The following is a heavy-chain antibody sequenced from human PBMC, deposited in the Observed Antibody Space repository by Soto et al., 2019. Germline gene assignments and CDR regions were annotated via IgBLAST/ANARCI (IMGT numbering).Heavy chain of an antibody. Sequence: EVQLVESGGGLVQPGGSLRLYCAASEFTFTNNWIHWVRQAPGKGLVWVSRVNTFGSITNYADSVRGRFTISRDNAKNTVYLQMNSLRVEDTAVYYCVRGAHSAYYVDFWGQGTLVTVSS. J-gene: IGHJ4*02. V-gene: IGHV3-74*01. CDR1: EFTFTNNW. CDR3: VRGAHSAYYVDF. CDR2: VNTFGSIT. D-gene: IGHD3-10*01.